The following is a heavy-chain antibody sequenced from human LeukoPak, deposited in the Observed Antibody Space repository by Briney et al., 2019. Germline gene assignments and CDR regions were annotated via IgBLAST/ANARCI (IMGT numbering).Heavy chain of an antibody. CDR2: ISYDGSNK. J-gene: IGHJ4*02. CDR1: RFTFSSYA. D-gene: IGHD3-22*01. V-gene: IGHV3-30-3*01. Sequence: GGSLRLSCAASRFTFSSYAMHWVRQAPGKGLEWVAVISYDGSNKYYADSVKGRFTISRDNSKNTLYLQMNSLRAEDTAVYYCARDPTHYYDSSGYYHIPNWGQGTLVTVSS. CDR3: ARDPTHYYDSSGYYHIPN.